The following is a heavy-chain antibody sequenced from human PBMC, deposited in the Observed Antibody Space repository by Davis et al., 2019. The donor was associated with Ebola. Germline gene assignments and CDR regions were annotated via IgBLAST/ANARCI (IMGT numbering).Heavy chain of an antibody. CDR2: ISGSGDST. Sequence: GESLKISCAASRFTFSTYAMSWVRQAPGKGLEWVSGISGSGDSTYYADSVKGRFTISRDNSKNTMYLQMNSLRAEDTALYYCVVVGYYFEYWGQGTLVTVSS. V-gene: IGHV3-23*01. CDR1: RFTFSTYA. CDR3: VVVGYYFEY. J-gene: IGHJ4*02. D-gene: IGHD3-16*01.